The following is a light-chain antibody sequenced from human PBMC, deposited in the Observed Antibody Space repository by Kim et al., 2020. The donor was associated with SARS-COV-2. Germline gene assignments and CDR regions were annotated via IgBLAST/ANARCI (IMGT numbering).Light chain of an antibody. CDR3: QQYDSHPYT. CDR2: KAS. Sequence: DIQMNQTPSTLSASVGDRVTITCRASQSVSSWLAWYQQKPGKAPKLLIYKASTLEGGVPSRFSGRGSGTEFTLTINSLQPDDFATYSCQQYDSHPYTFGQGPKLEI. V-gene: IGKV1-5*03. J-gene: IGKJ2*01. CDR1: QSVSSW.